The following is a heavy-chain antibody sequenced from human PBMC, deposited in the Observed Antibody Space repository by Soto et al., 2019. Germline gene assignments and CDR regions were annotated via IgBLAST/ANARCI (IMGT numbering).Heavy chain of an antibody. CDR2: IAGGSGHTI. CDR3: ARDYGGSSTTCDYLDV. V-gene: IGHV3-48*03. D-gene: IGHD2-2*01. Sequence: LRLSCAGSGFSFSDYEMNWVRQAPGKGLEWVSYIAGGSGHTIYYADSVKGRFTISRDNAKNSLYLQMNRLRAEDTAVYYCARDYGGSSTTCDYLDVWGQGTTVTVSS. CDR1: GFSFSDYE. J-gene: IGHJ6*03.